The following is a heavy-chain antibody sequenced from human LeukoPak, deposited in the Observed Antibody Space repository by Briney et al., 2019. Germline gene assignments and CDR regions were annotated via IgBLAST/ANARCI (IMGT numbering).Heavy chain of an antibody. J-gene: IGHJ5*02. CDR1: GGTFSGYY. D-gene: IGHD5-12*01. CDR2: LNHSGTT. CDR3: ARVLRRDGYNSWFDP. Sequence: PSETLSLTGAVYGGTFSGYYWSWLRQPPGKGLKWIGELNHSGTTNYSPSLKSRATTSVDTSKNQFSLKLSSVTAADTAVYYCARVLRRDGYNSWFDPWGQGTLVTVSS. V-gene: IGHV4-34*01.